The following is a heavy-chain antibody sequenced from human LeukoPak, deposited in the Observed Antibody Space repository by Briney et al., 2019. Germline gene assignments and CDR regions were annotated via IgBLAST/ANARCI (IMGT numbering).Heavy chain of an antibody. D-gene: IGHD7-27*01. CDR1: GYSISSGYY. V-gene: IGHV4-38-2*01. J-gene: IGHJ3*02. Sequence: PSETLSLTCAVSGYSISSGYYWGWIRQPPGKGLEGIGSIYHSGSTYYNPSLKSRVTISVDTSKNQFSLKLSSVTAADTAVYYCARHSLNWGFDAFDIWGQGTMVTVSS. CDR3: ARHSLNWGFDAFDI. CDR2: IYHSGST.